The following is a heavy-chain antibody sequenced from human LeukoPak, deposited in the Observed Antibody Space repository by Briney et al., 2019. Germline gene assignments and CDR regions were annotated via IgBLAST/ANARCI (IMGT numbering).Heavy chain of an antibody. CDR3: AREREYSSSLLGAFDI. CDR2: IWSVGGAE. D-gene: IGHD6-6*01. V-gene: IGHV3-33*01. J-gene: IGHJ3*02. Sequence: GGSLRLSCVASGFPFSSYGMHWVRQAPGKGLEWVAVIWSVGGAEYYADSVKGRFTISRDNSKNMLYLQMNSLRAEDTAVYYCAREREYSSSLLGAFDIWGQGTMVTVSS. CDR1: GFPFSSYG.